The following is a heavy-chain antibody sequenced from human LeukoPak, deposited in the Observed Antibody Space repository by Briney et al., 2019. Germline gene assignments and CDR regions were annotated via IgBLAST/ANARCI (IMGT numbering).Heavy chain of an antibody. V-gene: IGHV3-53*01. Sequence: GGSLRLSCAASGFTVSSNYMSWVRQAPGKGLEWVSVIYSGGSTYYADSVKGRFTISRDNSKNTLYLQMNSLRAEDTAVYCCARGEYSSSSELFDYWGQGTLVTVSS. CDR1: GFTVSSNY. CDR2: IYSGGST. D-gene: IGHD6-6*01. J-gene: IGHJ4*02. CDR3: ARGEYSSSSELFDY.